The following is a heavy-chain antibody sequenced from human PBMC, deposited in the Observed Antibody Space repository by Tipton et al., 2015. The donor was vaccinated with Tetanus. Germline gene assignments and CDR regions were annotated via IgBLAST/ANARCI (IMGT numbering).Heavy chain of an antibody. D-gene: IGHD1-26*01. Sequence: TLSLTCTVSGVSIGSYYWSWIRQPPGKGLEWLGSTYYSGSPHYNPSLNSRVTVFADPSKNQFSLNLISVTAADTAVYYCARQGYNGTYQSDYWGQGILVTVSS. CDR2: TYYSGSP. CDR1: GVSIGSYY. CDR3: ARQGYNGTYQSDY. J-gene: IGHJ4*02. V-gene: IGHV4-59*08.